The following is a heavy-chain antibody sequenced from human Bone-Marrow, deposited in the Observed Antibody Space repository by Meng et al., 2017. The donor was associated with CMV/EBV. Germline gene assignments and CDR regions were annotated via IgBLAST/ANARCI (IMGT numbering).Heavy chain of an antibody. V-gene: IGHV3-21*01. D-gene: IGHD3-10*01. CDR2: ISSSSSYI. CDR1: GFTFSSYS. CDR3: ANFMVRGVIPS. Sequence: EVQLVEAGGXLVQPGGSLGLSWAASGFTFSSYSMKWVGQAPGKGLEWVSSISSSSSYIYYADSVKGRFTISRDNAKNSLYLHMNSLRAEDTAVYYCANFMVRGVIPSWGQGTLVTVSS. J-gene: IGHJ5*02.